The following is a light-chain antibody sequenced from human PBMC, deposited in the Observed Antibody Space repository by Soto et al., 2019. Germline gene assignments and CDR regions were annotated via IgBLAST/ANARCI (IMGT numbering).Light chain of an antibody. Sequence: QSVLTQPPSTSGTPGQRVTISCSGSSSNIGSNHVYWYQQFPGMAPKLLMYRSDQRPTGVPDRFSGSKSGTSASLAISGLRSDDEADYYCSGRDDSLSGVVFGGGTKLTVL. J-gene: IGLJ2*01. CDR2: RSD. V-gene: IGLV1-47*01. CDR3: SGRDDSLSGVV. CDR1: SSNIGSNH.